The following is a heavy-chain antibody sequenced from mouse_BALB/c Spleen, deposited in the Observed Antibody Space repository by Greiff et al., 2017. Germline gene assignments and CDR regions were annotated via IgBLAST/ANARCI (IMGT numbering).Heavy chain of an antibody. Sequence: EVKLQESGPGLVKPSQSLSLTCSVTGYSITSGYYWNWIRQFPGNKLEWMGYISYDGSNNYNPSLKNRISITRDTSKNQFFLKLNSVTTEDTATYYCARSGSSSYYAMDYWGQGTSVTVSS. D-gene: IGHD1-1*01. CDR3: ARSGSSSYYAMDY. CDR1: GYSITSGYY. J-gene: IGHJ4*01. CDR2: ISYDGSN. V-gene: IGHV3-6*02.